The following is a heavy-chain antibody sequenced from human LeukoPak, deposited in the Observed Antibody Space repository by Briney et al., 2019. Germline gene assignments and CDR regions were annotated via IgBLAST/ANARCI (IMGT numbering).Heavy chain of an antibody. CDR2: MNPSSGDT. J-gene: IGHJ5*02. Sequence: ASVKVSCKASGYTFTKYDINWVRQAIGQGLELMGWMNPSSGDTRYTQKFQGRVTMTRDTSTSTVYMELSSLRSEDTAVYYCARESGYCSSTSCSKWFDPWGQGTLVTVSS. D-gene: IGHD2-2*01. CDR3: ARESGYCSSTSCSKWFDP. CDR1: GYTFTKYD. V-gene: IGHV1-8*01.